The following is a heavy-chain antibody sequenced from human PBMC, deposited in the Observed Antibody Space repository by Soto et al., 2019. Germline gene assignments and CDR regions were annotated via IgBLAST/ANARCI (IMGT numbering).Heavy chain of an antibody. V-gene: IGHV4-30-4*01. CDR1: GGSISTGDYY. J-gene: IGHJ4*02. Sequence: QVQLQESGPGLVKPSQTLSLTCSVSGGSISTGDYYWSWIRQPPGKGLEWIGYIYYSGSTYYNASLKSRVTSSAYTPKNQFSLKLSSVTAADTAVYYCASLRNIDGDYGSFDYWGQGTLVTVSS. CDR3: ASLRNIDGDYGSFDY. CDR2: IYYSGST. D-gene: IGHD4-17*01.